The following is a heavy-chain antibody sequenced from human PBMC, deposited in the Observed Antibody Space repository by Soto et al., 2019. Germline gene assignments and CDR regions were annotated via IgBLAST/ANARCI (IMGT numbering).Heavy chain of an antibody. D-gene: IGHD2-15*01. J-gene: IGHJ4*02. Sequence: QVQLQESGPGLVKPSGTLSLTCAVSGGSISSSNWWSWVRQPPGKGLEWIGEIYHSGSTNYNPSRKPRVPVSVDVAKNQFSLTRSTVTAAATAVYYCANAAATVASPFDYWGQGTLVTVSS. V-gene: IGHV4-4*02. CDR2: IYHSGST. CDR3: ANAAATVASPFDY. CDR1: GGSISSSNW.